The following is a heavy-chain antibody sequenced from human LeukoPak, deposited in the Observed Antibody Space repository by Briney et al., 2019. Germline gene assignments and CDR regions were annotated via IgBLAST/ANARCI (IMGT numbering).Heavy chain of an antibody. CDR3: ARAPMVRGVIVNWFDP. Sequence: ASVKVSCKASGYTFTSYDINWVRQATGQGLEWMGWMNPNSGNTGYAQKFQGRVTMTRNTSISTVYMELSSLRSEDTAVYYCARAPMVRGVIVNWFDPWGQGTLVTVSS. V-gene: IGHV1-8*01. CDR2: MNPNSGNT. J-gene: IGHJ5*02. D-gene: IGHD3-10*01. CDR1: GYTFTSYD.